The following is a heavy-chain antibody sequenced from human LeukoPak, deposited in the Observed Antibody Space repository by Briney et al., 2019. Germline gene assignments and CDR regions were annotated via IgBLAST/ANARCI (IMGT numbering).Heavy chain of an antibody. V-gene: IGHV4-39*01. D-gene: IGHD6-6*01. J-gene: IGHJ4*02. Sequence: SETLSLTCTVSGGSICSSNYYWGWLRQPPGEGLEWIGSMYYRGSTYYNPSLKSRVTISVDTSKNQLSLKLSSVTAADTAVYYCARLGIEYSSLSAGIYYFDYWGQGTLVTVSS. CDR2: MYYRGST. CDR3: ARLGIEYSSLSAGIYYFDY. CDR1: GGSICSSNYY.